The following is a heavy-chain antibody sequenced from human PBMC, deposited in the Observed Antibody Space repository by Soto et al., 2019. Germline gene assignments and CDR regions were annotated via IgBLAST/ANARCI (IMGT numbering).Heavy chain of an antibody. CDR3: ARGTGDTHNWFDP. CDR2: IYHSGST. Sequence: SETLSLTCAVSGGSISSGGYSWSWIRQPPGKGLEWIGYIYHSGSTYYNPSLKSRVTISVDRSKNQFSLKLSSVTAADTAVYYCARGTGDTHNWFDPWGQGTLVTVSS. V-gene: IGHV4-30-2*01. CDR1: GGSISSGGYS. J-gene: IGHJ5*02. D-gene: IGHD7-27*01.